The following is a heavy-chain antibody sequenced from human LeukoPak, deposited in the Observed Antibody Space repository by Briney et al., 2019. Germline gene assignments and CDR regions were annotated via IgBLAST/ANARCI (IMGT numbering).Heavy chain of an antibody. J-gene: IGHJ3*02. CDR1: GYSFSSYW. Sequence: GESLKISCKGSGYSFSSYWISWVRQMPGKGLGWMGRIDPTDSYTNNSPSFQGHVTISADKSINTAYLQWSSLKASDTAMYYCARHYTSVAPGAFDIWGQGTMVTVSS. CDR3: ARHYTSVAPGAFDI. CDR2: IDPTDSYT. D-gene: IGHD3-3*01. V-gene: IGHV5-10-1*01.